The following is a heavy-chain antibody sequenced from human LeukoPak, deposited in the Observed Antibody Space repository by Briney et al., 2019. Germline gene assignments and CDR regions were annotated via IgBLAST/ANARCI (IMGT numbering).Heavy chain of an antibody. CDR3: ARGGPYYDSSRANDLNY. CDR2: INPNSGGT. D-gene: IGHD3-22*01. CDR1: GYTFTDYY. V-gene: IGHV1-2*04. Sequence: ASVKVSCTASGYTFTDYYMQWVRQAPGQGLEWMGLINPNSGGTHYVQRFQGWVTMTRDTSISTAYMELSRLTSDDTAVYYCARGGPYYDSSRANDLNYWGQRTLVTVSS. J-gene: IGHJ4*02.